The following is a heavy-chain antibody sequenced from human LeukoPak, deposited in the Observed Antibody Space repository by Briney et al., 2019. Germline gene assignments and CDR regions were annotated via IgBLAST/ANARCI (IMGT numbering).Heavy chain of an antibody. CDR2: ISSSGNKI. CDR1: GFTFSSYE. Sequence: GGSLRLSCAASGFTFSSYEMNWVRQAPGKRLQWVSYISSSGNKIYYAASVKGRFTISRDNAKNSLYLQINSLRAEDTAVYYCARGQRPQYTSTWDNWFDPWGQGTQVTGSS. J-gene: IGHJ5*02. CDR3: ARGQRPQYTSTWDNWFDP. D-gene: IGHD2-2*01. V-gene: IGHV3-48*03.